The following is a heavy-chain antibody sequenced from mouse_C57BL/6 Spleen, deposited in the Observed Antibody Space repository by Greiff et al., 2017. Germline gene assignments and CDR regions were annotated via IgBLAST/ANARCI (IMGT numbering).Heavy chain of an antibody. V-gene: IGHV10-1*01. CDR2: IRSKSNNYAT. D-gene: IGHD2-4*01. CDR1: GFSFNTYA. CDR3: VRQRYDYGLDY. Sequence: EVKLVESGGGLVQPKGSLKLSCAASGFSFNTYAMNWVRQAPGKGLEWVARIRSKSNNYATYYADSVKDRFTISRDDSESMLYLQMNNLKTEDTAMYYCVRQRYDYGLDYWGQGTTLTVSS. J-gene: IGHJ2*01.